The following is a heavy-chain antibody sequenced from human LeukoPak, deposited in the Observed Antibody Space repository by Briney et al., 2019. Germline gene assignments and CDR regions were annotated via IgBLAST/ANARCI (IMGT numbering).Heavy chain of an antibody. CDR3: ARGRRVPAARGSLFDP. CDR2: INQDASEK. CDR1: GFTFSSYW. J-gene: IGHJ5*02. V-gene: IGHV3-7*01. Sequence: GGSLRLSCTASGFTFSSYWMSWVRQAPGEGLEWVANINQDASEKYYVDSVKGRFTISRDNAKNSLYLQMNSLRGEDTAVYYCARGRRVPAARGSLFDPWGQGTLVTVSS. D-gene: IGHD2-2*01.